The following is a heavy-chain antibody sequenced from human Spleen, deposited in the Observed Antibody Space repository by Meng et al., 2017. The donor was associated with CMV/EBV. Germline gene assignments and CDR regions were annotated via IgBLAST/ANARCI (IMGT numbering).Heavy chain of an antibody. CDR2: ISAYNGNT. CDR1: GYTFTNYG. CDR3: ATDDVQYDRAYDGY. V-gene: IGHV1-18*01. Sequence: ASVKVSCKASGYTFTNYGLSWVRQAPGQGLEWMGWISAYNGNTNYAQKFQGRVNMTRDTSTSTAYMELRRLTSDDTAVYYYATDDVQYDRAYDGYWGQGTRVTVSS. J-gene: IGHJ4*02. D-gene: IGHD3-10*02.